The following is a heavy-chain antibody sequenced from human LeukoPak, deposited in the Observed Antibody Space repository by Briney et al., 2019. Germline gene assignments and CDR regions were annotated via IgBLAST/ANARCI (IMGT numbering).Heavy chain of an antibody. CDR1: GGSISSSSYY. CDR3: ARYAARDIVVVPAAHRRAFDI. Sequence: SETLSLTCTVSGGSISSSSYYWGWIRQPPGKGLEWIGSIYYSGSTYYNPSLKSRVTISVDTSKNQFSLKLSSVTAADTAVYYCARYAARDIVVVPAAHRRAFDIWGQGTMVTVSS. J-gene: IGHJ3*02. CDR2: IYYSGST. V-gene: IGHV4-39*01. D-gene: IGHD2-2*01.